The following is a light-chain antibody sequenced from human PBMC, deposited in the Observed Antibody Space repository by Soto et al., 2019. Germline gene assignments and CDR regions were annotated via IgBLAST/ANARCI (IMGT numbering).Light chain of an antibody. CDR1: QTISTS. CDR2: KAS. Sequence: DIQITQSPPTLSPSFLDRVSIICRATQTISTSLAWYQQIPGRAPKLLIYKASILESEVPSRFSGSGSGTEFTLTISSLKPDDFATYYCQKYNSYSFGQGTKVDIK. J-gene: IGKJ1*01. V-gene: IGKV1-5*03. CDR3: QKYNSYS.